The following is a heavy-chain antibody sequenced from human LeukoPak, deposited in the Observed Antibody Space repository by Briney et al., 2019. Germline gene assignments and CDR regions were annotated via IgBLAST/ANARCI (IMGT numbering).Heavy chain of an antibody. Sequence: GGSLRLSCAASGFTFSRFALHWVRQAPGKGLEWVAVISYDGRDTHYADSVEGRFTISRDNSKNTLYLQMNSLRPEDTAVYYCAKDRVEIATYFFDYWGQGTLVTVSP. V-gene: IGHV3-30*04. J-gene: IGHJ4*02. D-gene: IGHD5-12*01. CDR2: ISYDGRDT. CDR1: GFTFSRFA. CDR3: AKDRVEIATYFFDY.